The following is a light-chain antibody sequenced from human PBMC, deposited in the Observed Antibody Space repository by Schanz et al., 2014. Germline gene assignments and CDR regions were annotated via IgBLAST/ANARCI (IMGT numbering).Light chain of an antibody. CDR2: GAS. V-gene: IGKV3D-20*02. CDR3: QQRSNWPWT. Sequence: EIVLTQSPGTLSLSPGERATLSCRASQTVRTSYLAWYQQKFGQAPRLLIYGASSRATGIPDRFSGSGYGTDFTLTISSLEPEDFAVYYCQQRSNWPWTFGQGTKVEIK. CDR1: QTVRTSY. J-gene: IGKJ1*01.